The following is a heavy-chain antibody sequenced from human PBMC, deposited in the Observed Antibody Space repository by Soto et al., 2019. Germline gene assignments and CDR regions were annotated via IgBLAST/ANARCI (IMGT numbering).Heavy chain of an antibody. CDR3: AKGYSRGYYDSSGYYASFDY. CDR1: GFTFSSYA. V-gene: IGHV3-23*01. Sequence: EVQLLESGGGLVQPGGSLRLSCAASGFTFSSYAMSWVRQAPGKGLEWVSAISGSGGSTYYADSVKGRFTISRDNSKNTLYLQMNSLRAEDTAVYYCAKGYSRGYYDSSGYYASFDYWGQGTLVTVSS. D-gene: IGHD3-22*01. CDR2: ISGSGGST. J-gene: IGHJ4*02.